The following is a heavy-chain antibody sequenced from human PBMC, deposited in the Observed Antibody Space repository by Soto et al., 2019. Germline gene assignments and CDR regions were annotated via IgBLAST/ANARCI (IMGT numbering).Heavy chain of an antibody. V-gene: IGHV3-23*01. J-gene: IGHJ4*02. CDR2: ISASGGST. CDR1: GFTFDSFA. CDR3: ARGAVMPDS. D-gene: IGHD3-16*01. Sequence: PGGSLRLSCAASGFTFDSFAVTWVRQAPGKGLEWVSAISASGGSTFYADSVKGRFTISRDSSKNTLYLQMNSLRAEDTAVYYCARGAVMPDSWGQGTLVTVSS.